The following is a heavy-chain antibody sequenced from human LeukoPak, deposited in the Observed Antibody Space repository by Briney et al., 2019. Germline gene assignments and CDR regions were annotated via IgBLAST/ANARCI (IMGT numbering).Heavy chain of an antibody. V-gene: IGHV3-23*01. D-gene: IGHD1-26*01. CDR3: ARDKPSGSYAGFDY. J-gene: IGHJ4*02. CDR1: GFTFSSYA. CDR2: ISGSGGST. Sequence: GGSLRLSCAASGFTFSSYAMSWVRQAPGKGLEWVSAISGSGGSTYYADSVKGRFTISRDNAKNSLYLQMNSLRAEDTAVYYCARDKPSGSYAGFDYWGQGTLVTVSS.